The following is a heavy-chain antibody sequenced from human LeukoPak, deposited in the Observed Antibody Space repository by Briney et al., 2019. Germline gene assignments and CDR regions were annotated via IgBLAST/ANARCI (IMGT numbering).Heavy chain of an antibody. Sequence: PSETLSLTCTVSGGSISSYYWSWIRQPPGKGLEWIGYIYYSGSTNYNPSLKGRVTISVDTSKNQFSLKLSSVTAADTAVYYCARDGYNENDAFDIWGQGTMVTVSS. J-gene: IGHJ3*02. V-gene: IGHV4-59*01. CDR1: GGSISSYY. CDR3: ARDGYNENDAFDI. D-gene: IGHD5-24*01. CDR2: IYYSGST.